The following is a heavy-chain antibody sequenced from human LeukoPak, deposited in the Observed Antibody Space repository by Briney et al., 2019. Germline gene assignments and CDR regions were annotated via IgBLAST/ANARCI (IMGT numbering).Heavy chain of an antibody. CDR1: GGSFSGYY. CDR3: ARGLRGYSGYDFGSYYYYMDV. CDR2: INHSGST. D-gene: IGHD5-12*01. V-gene: IGHV4-34*01. J-gene: IGHJ6*03. Sequence: SETLSLTCAVYGGSFSGYYWSWIRQPPGKGLEWIGEINHSGSTNYNPSLKSRVTISVDTSKNQFSLKLSSVTAADTAVYYCARGLRGYSGYDFGSYYYYMDVWGKGTTVTVSS.